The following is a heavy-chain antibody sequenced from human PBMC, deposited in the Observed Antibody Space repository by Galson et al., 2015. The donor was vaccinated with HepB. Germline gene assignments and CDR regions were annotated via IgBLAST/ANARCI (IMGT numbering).Heavy chain of an antibody. CDR3: TTVSHDIGGYYFSHAFDI. CDR1: GIRFSKAS. Sequence: SLRLSCAASGIRFSKASLTWVRQAPGKGLEWVGRIKGKNDGGTTDYAAPMKGRFTISRDDSENTMYLQMNTLRTEDTAVYYCTTVSHDIGGYYFSHAFDIWGQGTMVTVSS. D-gene: IGHD3-22*01. V-gene: IGHV3-15*01. J-gene: IGHJ3*02. CDR2: IKGKNDGGTT.